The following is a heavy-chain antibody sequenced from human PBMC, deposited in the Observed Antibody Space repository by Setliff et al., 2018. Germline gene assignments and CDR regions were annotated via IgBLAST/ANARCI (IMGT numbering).Heavy chain of an antibody. CDR2: ISAYNGDT. CDR3: VRDLGQWALDF. Sequence: ASVKVSCKASSYTFSSYGISWVRQAPGQGLEWMGWISAYNGDTNYAQKFQGRVTMTKDTSTSTAYMELRSLRPDDTAVYYCVRDLGQWALDFWGQGTLVTVSS. J-gene: IGHJ4*02. V-gene: IGHV1-18*01. CDR1: SYTFSSYG. D-gene: IGHD1-26*01.